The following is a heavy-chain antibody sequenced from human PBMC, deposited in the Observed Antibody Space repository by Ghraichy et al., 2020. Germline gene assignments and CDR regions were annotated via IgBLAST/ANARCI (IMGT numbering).Heavy chain of an antibody. Sequence: SETLSLTCAVSGGSISSGGYSWSWIRQPPGKGLEWIGYIYHSGSTYYNPSLKSRVTISVDRSKNQFSLKLSSVTAADTAVYYCARVSSNTANYYYYYGMDVWGQGTTVTVSS. V-gene: IGHV4-30-2*01. CDR1: GGSISSGGYS. J-gene: IGHJ6*02. D-gene: IGHD4-11*01. CDR2: IYHSGST. CDR3: ARVSSNTANYYYYYGMDV.